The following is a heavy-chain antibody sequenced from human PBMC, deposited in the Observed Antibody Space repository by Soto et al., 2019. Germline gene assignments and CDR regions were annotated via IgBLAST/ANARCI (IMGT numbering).Heavy chain of an antibody. CDR1: GYTFTSYD. Sequence: EASVKVSCKASGYTFTSYDINWVRQATGQGLEWMGWMNPNSGNTGYAQKFQGRVTMTRNTSISTAYMELSSLRSEDTAVYYCARGPLEYSGYDSAFDIWGQGTMVTISS. D-gene: IGHD5-12*01. J-gene: IGHJ3*02. CDR3: ARGPLEYSGYDSAFDI. V-gene: IGHV1-8*01. CDR2: MNPNSGNT.